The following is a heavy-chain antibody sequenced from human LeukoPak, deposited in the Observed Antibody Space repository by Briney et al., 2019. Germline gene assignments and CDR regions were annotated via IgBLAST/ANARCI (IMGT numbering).Heavy chain of an antibody. CDR1: GGSISSYY. CDR3: AGEGHYYDSTGYYYGGEDY. Sequence: SETLSLSCTVSGGSISSYYWSWIRQPAGKGLEWIGRIYTRGSTNYNPSLKSRVTMSADMSKNQFSLKLSSVTAADAAVYYCAGEGHYYDSTGYYYGGEDYWGQGTLVTVSS. V-gene: IGHV4-4*07. CDR2: IYTRGST. J-gene: IGHJ4*02. D-gene: IGHD3-22*01.